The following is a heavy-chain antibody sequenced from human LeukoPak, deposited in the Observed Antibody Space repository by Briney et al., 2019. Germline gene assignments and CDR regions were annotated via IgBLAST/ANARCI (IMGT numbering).Heavy chain of an antibody. Sequence: GGSLRLSCAASGFTFNSYSMTWVRQAPGKGLEWVSYISSSSTTIYYADSVKGRFTISRDNAKNSLYLQMNSLRAEDTAVYYCAKGRRATGIFLGDYWGQGTLVTVSS. CDR1: GFTFNSYS. D-gene: IGHD5-12*01. V-gene: IGHV3-48*04. CDR2: ISSSSTTI. J-gene: IGHJ4*02. CDR3: AKGRRATGIFLGDY.